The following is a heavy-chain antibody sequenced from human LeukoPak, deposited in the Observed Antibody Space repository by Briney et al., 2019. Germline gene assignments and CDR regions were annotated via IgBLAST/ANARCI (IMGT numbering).Heavy chain of an antibody. CDR1: GYTLTELS. Sequence: ASVKVSCKVSGYTLTELSMHWVRQAPGKGLEWMGGFDPEDGETIYAQKFQGRVTMTEDTSTDTAYMELSSLRSEDTAVYYCARGPSSTSSYYYYYMDVWGKGTTVTVSS. D-gene: IGHD2-2*01. CDR2: FDPEDGET. CDR3: ARGPSSTSSYYYYYMDV. V-gene: IGHV1-24*01. J-gene: IGHJ6*03.